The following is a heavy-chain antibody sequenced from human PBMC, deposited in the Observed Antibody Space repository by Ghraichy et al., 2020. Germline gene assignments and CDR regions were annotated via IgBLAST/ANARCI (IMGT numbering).Heavy chain of an antibody. V-gene: IGHV3-23*01. CDR2: ISGSDAGTSDGST. J-gene: IGHJ4*01. CDR3: AKDYYGLGSRTFDY. D-gene: IGHD3-10*01. Sequence: GGSLRLSCAASGFTFKEYAMSWVRQTPGKGLEWVSAISGSDAGTSDGSTYYAESVKGRFTISRDNSKKTLYLQMDSLRAEDTAVYYCAKDYYGLGSRTFDYWGHVTLVTVSS. CDR1: GFTFKEYA.